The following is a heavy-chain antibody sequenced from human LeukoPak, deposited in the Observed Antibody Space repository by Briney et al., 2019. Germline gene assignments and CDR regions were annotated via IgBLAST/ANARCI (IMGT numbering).Heavy chain of an antibody. CDR2: IYYSGST. CDR3: AGGYIYGSTYYYMDV. J-gene: IGHJ6*03. D-gene: IGHD5-18*01. Sequence: PSETLSLTCTVSGGSISSYYWSWIRQPPGKGLEWIGYIYYSGSTNYNPSLKSRVTISVDTSKNQFSLKLSSVTAADTAVYYCAGGYIYGSTYYYMDVWDKGTTVTISS. CDR1: GGSISSYY. V-gene: IGHV4-59*01.